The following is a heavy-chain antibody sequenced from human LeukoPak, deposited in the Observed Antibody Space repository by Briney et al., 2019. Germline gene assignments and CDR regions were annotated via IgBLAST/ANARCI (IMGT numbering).Heavy chain of an antibody. V-gene: IGHV1-69*05. J-gene: IGHJ5*02. CDR1: GGTFSSYA. D-gene: IGHD1-26*01. Sequence: SVKLSCKASGGTFSSYAISWVRQAPGQGLEWMGRIIPIFGTANYAQKFQGRVTITTDESTSTAYMELSSLRSEGTAVYYCARDQMWESNWFDPWGQGTLVTVSS. CDR3: ARDQMWESNWFDP. CDR2: IIPIFGTA.